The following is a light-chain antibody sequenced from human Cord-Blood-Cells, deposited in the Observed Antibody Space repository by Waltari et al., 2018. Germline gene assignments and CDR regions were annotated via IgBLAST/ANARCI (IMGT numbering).Light chain of an antibody. Sequence: EIVLTQSPGTLSLSPGERATLSCRASQSVSSSYLAWYQQKAGQAPRLLIYGASSRATCIPDRFSGSGSGTDFTLIISRMEPEDFAVYYCQQYGSSPPWTFGQGTKVEIK. CDR2: GAS. CDR3: QQYGSSPPWT. CDR1: QSVSSSY. J-gene: IGKJ1*01. V-gene: IGKV3-20*01.